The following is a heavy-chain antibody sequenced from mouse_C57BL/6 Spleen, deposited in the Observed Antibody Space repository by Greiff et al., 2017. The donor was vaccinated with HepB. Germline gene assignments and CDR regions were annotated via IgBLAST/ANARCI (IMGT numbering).Heavy chain of an antibody. CDR3: AIGDYYGSSLFAY. CDR1: GYTFTSYW. Sequence: QVQLQQPGAELVKPGASVKVSCKASGYTFTSYWMHWVKQRPGQGLEWIGRIHPSDSDTNYNQKFKGKATLTVDKSSSTAYMPLSSLTSEDSAVYYCAIGDYYGSSLFAYWGQGTLVTVSA. D-gene: IGHD1-1*01. V-gene: IGHV1-74*01. CDR2: IHPSDSDT. J-gene: IGHJ3*01.